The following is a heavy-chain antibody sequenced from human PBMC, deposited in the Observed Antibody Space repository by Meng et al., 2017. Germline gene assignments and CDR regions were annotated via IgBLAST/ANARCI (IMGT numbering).Heavy chain of an antibody. CDR3: AVVYYDFWSGYYKERWFDP. CDR2: IIPIFGTA. V-gene: IGHV1-69*06. J-gene: IGHJ5*02. Sequence: SVKVSCKASGGTFSSYAISWVRQAPGQGREWMGGIIPIFGTANYAQKFQGRVTITADKSTSKAYMELSSLRSEDTAGYYCAVVYYDFWSGYYKERWFDPWGQGTLVTVSS. D-gene: IGHD3-3*01. CDR1: GGTFSSYA.